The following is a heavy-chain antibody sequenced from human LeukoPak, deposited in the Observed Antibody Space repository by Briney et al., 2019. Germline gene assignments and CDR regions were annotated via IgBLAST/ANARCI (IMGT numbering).Heavy chain of an antibody. CDR3: ARGGGDNWNDYFDY. CDR1: GFTFSRYW. J-gene: IGHJ4*02. V-gene: IGHV3-7*03. D-gene: IGHD1-1*01. Sequence: GGSLRLSCAASGFTFSRYWMSWVRQAPGKGLEWVANIKQDGSEIYYVDSVKGRFTISRDNAKNSLYLQMNSLRAEETAVYYCARGGGDNWNDYFDYWGQGTLVTVSS. CDR2: IKQDGSEI.